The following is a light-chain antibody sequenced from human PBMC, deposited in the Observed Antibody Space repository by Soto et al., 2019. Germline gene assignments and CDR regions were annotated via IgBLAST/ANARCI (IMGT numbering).Light chain of an antibody. CDR3: QQSYSTPFT. V-gene: IGKV1-39*01. CDR1: QSISTY. J-gene: IGKJ3*01. CDR2: ATS. Sequence: DIQMTQSPSSLSASVGDRVTITCRASQSISTYLNWYQQKPGKAPKLLMYATSNLQSGVPSRFSGSGYGTDFTLTISSLQPEDFATYYCQQSYSTPFTFGPGTKVD.